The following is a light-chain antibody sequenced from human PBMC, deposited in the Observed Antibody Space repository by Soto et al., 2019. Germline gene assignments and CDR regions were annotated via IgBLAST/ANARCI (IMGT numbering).Light chain of an antibody. V-gene: IGLV2-14*01. J-gene: IGLJ1*01. CDR3: SSYTSSSTRV. CDR2: DVS. CDR1: SSDVGGYNY. Sequence: QPVLTQPASVSGSPGQSITISCTGTSSDVGGYNYDSWYQQHPGKAPKLMIYDVSNRPSGVSNRFSGSKSGNTASLTISGLQAEDEADYYCSSYTSSSTRVFGTGTKLTVL.